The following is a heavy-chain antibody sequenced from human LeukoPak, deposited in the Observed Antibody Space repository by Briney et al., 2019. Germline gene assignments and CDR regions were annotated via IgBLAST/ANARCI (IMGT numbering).Heavy chain of an antibody. D-gene: IGHD2-15*01. CDR1: GFTFSSYA. J-gene: IGHJ4*02. V-gene: IGHV3-23*01. CDR2: ISGSGGST. Sequence: GGSLRLSCAASGFTFSSYAMSWVRQPPGKGLEWVSAISGSGGSTYYADSVKGRFTISRDNSKNTLYLQMNSLRAEDTAVYYCAKGVLLIGIFDYWGQGTLVTVSS. CDR3: AKGVLLIGIFDY.